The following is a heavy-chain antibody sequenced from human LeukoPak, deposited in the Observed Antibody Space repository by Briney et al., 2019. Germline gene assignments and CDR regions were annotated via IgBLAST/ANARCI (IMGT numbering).Heavy chain of an antibody. J-gene: IGHJ5*02. Sequence: ASVTVSCKPSGYTFTNYGISWVRQAPGQGLEWKGWTNTYNGNTIYAQTLPGRVTITTDTSTSTAYMELRSLRSDNTAVYFCAKNSPMDIAGRQFLPGVLALLSQGDNCFDPWGQGTLVSVSS. CDR3: AKNSPMDIAGRQFLPGVLALLSQGDNCFDP. CDR2: TNTYNGNT. CDR1: GYTFTNYG. D-gene: IGHD3-3*02. V-gene: IGHV1-18*04.